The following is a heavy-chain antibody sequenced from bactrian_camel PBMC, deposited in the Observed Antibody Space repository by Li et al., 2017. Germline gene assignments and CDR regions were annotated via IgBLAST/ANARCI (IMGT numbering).Heavy chain of an antibody. D-gene: IGHD2*01. CDR2: IDTDGTT. V-gene: IGHV3S53*01. Sequence: VQLVESGGGSVQAGGSLRLSCAASGSISAYCMGWFRQAPGAKRELVSTIDTDGTTTYLEDVKGRFTISQDKAKNATYLQMNSLKTEDTAAYSCAAFGGGDCPISGYEGQGTQVTVS. J-gene: IGHJ4*01. CDR1: GSISAYC.